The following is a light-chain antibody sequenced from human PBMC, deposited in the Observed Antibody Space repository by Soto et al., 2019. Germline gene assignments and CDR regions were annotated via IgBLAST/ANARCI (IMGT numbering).Light chain of an antibody. CDR1: QSVSGW. Sequence: EIQMTQSPSTLSASVGDRATVTCRASQSVSGWLAWYQQKPGEAPKLLIYDASALPRGVPSRFSGSGSGTKFTLTISRLEPEDFAVYYCQQYGSSRGTFGQGTKVDIK. CDR3: QQYGSSRGT. V-gene: IGKV1-5*01. CDR2: DAS. J-gene: IGKJ1*01.